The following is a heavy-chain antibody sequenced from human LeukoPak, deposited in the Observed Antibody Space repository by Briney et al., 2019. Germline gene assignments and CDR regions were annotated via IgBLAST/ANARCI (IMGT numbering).Heavy chain of an antibody. Sequence: GGSLRPSCAASGFTFSRYGIHWVRQAPGKGLEWVAVISYDGGIKYYADSVKGRFTISRDNSKNTLYLEMNSLGAEDTAVYYCARALNYDILTGYCDYWGQGTLVTVSS. D-gene: IGHD3-9*01. V-gene: IGHV3-30*03. CDR3: ARALNYDILTGYCDY. CDR1: GFTFSRYG. CDR2: ISYDGGIK. J-gene: IGHJ4*02.